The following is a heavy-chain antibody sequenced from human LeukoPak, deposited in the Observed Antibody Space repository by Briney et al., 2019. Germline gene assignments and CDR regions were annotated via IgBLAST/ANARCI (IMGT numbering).Heavy chain of an antibody. D-gene: IGHD2-2*03. Sequence: GGSLRLSCAASGFTFSSYWMSWVRQAPGKGLEWVANIKKDGSEKYYVDSVKGRFTISRDNAKNSLYLQMNSLRAEDTAVYYCARDLGIVVVPAAPGYWGQGTLVTVSS. CDR3: ARDLGIVVVPAAPGY. V-gene: IGHV3-7*03. J-gene: IGHJ4*02. CDR2: IKKDGSEK. CDR1: GFTFSSYW.